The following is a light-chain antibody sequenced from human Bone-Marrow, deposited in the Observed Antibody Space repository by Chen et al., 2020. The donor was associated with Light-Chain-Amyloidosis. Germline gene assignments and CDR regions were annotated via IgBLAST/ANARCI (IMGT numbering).Light chain of an antibody. V-gene: IGLV6-57*01. Sequence: NFMLTQPHSVSESPGKTVIISCTRSSGSIATNYVQWYQQRPGSSPTTGIYADDQRPSGVPDRFSGSIDRSSNSASLTISGLKTEDEADYYCQSYQGSSQGVFGGGTKLTVL. CDR2: ADD. CDR3: QSYQGSSQGV. J-gene: IGLJ3*02. CDR1: SGSIATNY.